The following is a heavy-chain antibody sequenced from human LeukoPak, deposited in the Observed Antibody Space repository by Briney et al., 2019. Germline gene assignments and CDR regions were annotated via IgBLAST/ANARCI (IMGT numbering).Heavy chain of an antibody. D-gene: IGHD3-10*01. V-gene: IGHV3-23*01. CDR1: GFTFGSYA. CDR3: AKGSKWFGEAPFDY. J-gene: IGHJ4*02. Sequence: GGSLRLSCAASGFTFGSYAMSWVRQAPGKGLEWVSAISGSGGSTYYADSVKGRFTISRDNSKNTLYLQMNSLRAEDTAVYYCAKGSKWFGEAPFDYWGQGTLVTVSS. CDR2: ISGSGGST.